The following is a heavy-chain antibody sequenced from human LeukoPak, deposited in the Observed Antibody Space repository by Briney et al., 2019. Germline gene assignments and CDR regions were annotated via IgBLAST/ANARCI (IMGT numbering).Heavy chain of an antibody. CDR2: INHSGST. CDR1: GGSFSGYY. J-gene: IGHJ6*02. CDR3: ARGRDPNPKYYYYGMHV. Sequence: TSETLSLTCAVYGGSFSGYYWCWIRQPPGKGLEWIGEINHSGSTNYNPSLKGRVTISVDTSQNQFSLKLSSVTAADTAVYYCARGRDPNPKYYYYGMHVWGQGTTVTVSS. V-gene: IGHV4-34*01. D-gene: IGHD1-14*01.